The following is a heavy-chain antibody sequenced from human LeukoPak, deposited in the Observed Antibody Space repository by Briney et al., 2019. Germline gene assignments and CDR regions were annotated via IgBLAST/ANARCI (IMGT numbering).Heavy chain of an antibody. J-gene: IGHJ4*02. V-gene: IGHV4-39*01. CDR1: GGSISSSSYY. CDR3: ARRIVVTRGFDY. D-gene: IGHD4-23*01. Sequence: SETISLTCTVSGGSISSSSYYWGWLRQPPGKGLEWIGSIYYSGSTYYNPSLKSRVTISVDTSKNQFSQKLSSVTAADTAVYYCARRIVVTRGFDYWGQGTLVTVSS. CDR2: IYYSGST.